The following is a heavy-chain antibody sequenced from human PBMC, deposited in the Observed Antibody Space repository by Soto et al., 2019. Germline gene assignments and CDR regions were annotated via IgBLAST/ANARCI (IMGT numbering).Heavy chain of an antibody. CDR1: GLTFSGSA. J-gene: IGHJ4*02. D-gene: IGHD6-13*01. V-gene: IGHV3-73*01. Sequence: GGSLRLSCAASGLTFSGSAMHWVRQASGKGLEWVGRIRSKANSYATAYAASVKGRFTISRDDSKNTAYLQMNSLKTEDTAVYYCTRPWYSSLRFDITWGQGTLVTVSS. CDR3: TRPWYSSLRFDIT. CDR2: IRSKANSYAT.